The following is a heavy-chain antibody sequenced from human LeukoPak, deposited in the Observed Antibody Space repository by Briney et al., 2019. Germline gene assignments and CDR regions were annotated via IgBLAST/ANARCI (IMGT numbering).Heavy chain of an antibody. CDR3: ASTSIVAADSYYFDS. Sequence: SETLSLTCTVSGGSISSSSLYWGWIRQPPGKGLEWIGSIYYSGSTYYNPSLKSRVTISVDTSKSQVSLNLSSVTAADTAVYYCASTSIVAADSYYFDSWGQGTLVTVSS. CDR2: IYYSGST. J-gene: IGHJ4*02. D-gene: IGHD6-13*01. CDR1: GGSISSSSLY. V-gene: IGHV4-39*01.